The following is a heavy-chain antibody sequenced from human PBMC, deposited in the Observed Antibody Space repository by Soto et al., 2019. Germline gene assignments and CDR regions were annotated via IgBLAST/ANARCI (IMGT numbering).Heavy chain of an antibody. J-gene: IGHJ4*02. D-gene: IGHD2-21*02. Sequence: QVQLMQSGAEVKKPGASVKVSCKASGNTFTNYYIHWVRQAPGQGLEWMGTINPSGGHTTYAQKCRGRVTXTXXXSXCTLYMELTSLRSEDTAVYYCARGGHVVVVTAAFDYWGQGTLVTVSS. CDR2: INPSGGHT. V-gene: IGHV1-46*01. CDR3: ARGGHVVVVTAAFDY. CDR1: GNTFTNYY.